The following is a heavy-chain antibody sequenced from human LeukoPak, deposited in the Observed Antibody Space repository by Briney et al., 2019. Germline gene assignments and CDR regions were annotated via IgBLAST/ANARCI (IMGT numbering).Heavy chain of an antibody. Sequence: GGSLRFSCAASGFTFSFYGMSWVRQAPGKGLEWISYISSSGRTFYYADSVTGRLTISRDNAKNSLYLQMSSLRGEDTAIYYCAREDTFDAFDIWGQGTMVTVSS. V-gene: IGHV3-48*04. CDR2: ISSSGRTF. CDR3: AREDTFDAFDI. D-gene: IGHD3-16*01. CDR1: GFTFSFYG. J-gene: IGHJ3*02.